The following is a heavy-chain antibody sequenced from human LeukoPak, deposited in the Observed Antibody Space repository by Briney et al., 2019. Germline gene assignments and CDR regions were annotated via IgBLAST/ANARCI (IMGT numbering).Heavy chain of an antibody. CDR3: ARAPPPTYSSSSHYYYYYMDV. CDR1: GGSISSGGYY. V-gene: IGHV4-31*03. Sequence: SETLSLTCTVSGGSISSGGYYWSWIRQHPGKGLEWIGYIYYSGSAYYNPSLKSRVTISVDTSKNQFSLKLSSVTAADTAVYYCARAPPPTYSSSSHYYYYYMDVWGKGTTVTVSS. J-gene: IGHJ6*03. CDR2: IYYSGSA. D-gene: IGHD6-6*01.